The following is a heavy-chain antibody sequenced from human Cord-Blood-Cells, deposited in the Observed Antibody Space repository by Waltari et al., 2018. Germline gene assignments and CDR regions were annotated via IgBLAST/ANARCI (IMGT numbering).Heavy chain of an antibody. D-gene: IGHD6-6*01. CDR2: INAGNGNT. CDR3: ARMGSIAARPFAFDI. J-gene: IGHJ3*02. V-gene: IGHV1-3*01. CDR1: GYTFTSYA. Sequence: QVQLVQSGAEVKKPGASGKVSCKASGYTFTSYAVHWVRQAPGQRLEWMGWINAGNGNTKYSQKFQGRVTITRDTSASTAYMELSSLRSEDTAVYYCARMGSIAARPFAFDIWGQGTMVTVSS.